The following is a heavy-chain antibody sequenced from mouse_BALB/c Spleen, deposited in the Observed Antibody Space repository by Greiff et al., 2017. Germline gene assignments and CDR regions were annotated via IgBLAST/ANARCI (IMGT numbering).Heavy chain of an antibody. D-gene: IGHD2-4*01. CDR3: ARGGLRRAMDY. Sequence: EVQVVESGGGLVQPGGSLKLSCAASGFTFSSSGMSWVSQSPDKRLELVATINSNGGSTYYPVSVKGRFTISRDNAKNTLYLQMSSLKSEDTAMYYCARGGLRRAMDYWGQGTSVTVSS. CDR2: INSNGGST. CDR1: GFTFSSSG. J-gene: IGHJ4*01. V-gene: IGHV5-6-3*01.